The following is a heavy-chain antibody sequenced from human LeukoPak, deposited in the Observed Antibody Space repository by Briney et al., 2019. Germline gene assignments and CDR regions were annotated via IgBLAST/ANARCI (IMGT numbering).Heavy chain of an antibody. CDR3: ARDSGTTGEVKFDP. D-gene: IGHD3-10*01. J-gene: IGHJ5*02. V-gene: IGHV4-4*07. CDR2: IYTSGTI. CDR1: GGSTCSYY. Sequence: SETLSLTCTVSGGSTCSYYWSWIRQPAGTALEWIGRIYTSGTITYNPSLKSRATMSVDTSKNQFSLKLSSVTAADTAVYYCARDSGTTGEVKFDPWGQGTLVTVSS.